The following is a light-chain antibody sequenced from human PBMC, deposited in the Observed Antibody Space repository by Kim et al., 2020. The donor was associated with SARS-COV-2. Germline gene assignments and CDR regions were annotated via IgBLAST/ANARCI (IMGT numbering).Light chain of an antibody. CDR1: SSDVCGYNR. CDR3: SSQTNTGTWV. J-gene: IGLJ3*02. Sequence: GQSVTISCAGGSSDVCGYNRVSWYQQPPGTAPKLIIYEVTNRPSGVPDRFSGSKSGNTASLTISGLQAEDESDYYCSSQTNTGTWVFGGGTKVTVL. V-gene: IGLV2-18*02. CDR2: EVT.